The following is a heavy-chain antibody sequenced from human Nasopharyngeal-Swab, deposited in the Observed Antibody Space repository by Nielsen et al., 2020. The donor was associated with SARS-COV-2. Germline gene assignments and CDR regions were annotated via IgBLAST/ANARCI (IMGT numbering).Heavy chain of an antibody. Sequence: GESLKISCAASGFTFSSYGMHWVRQAPGKGLEWVAVIWYDGSNKYYADSVKGRFTISRDNSKNTLYLQMNSLRVEDTAVYYCARGSSDWKGIDYWGQGTLVTVSS. CDR1: GFTFSSYG. CDR2: IWYDGSNK. CDR3: ARGSSDWKGIDY. J-gene: IGHJ4*02. D-gene: IGHD6-19*01. V-gene: IGHV3-33*01.